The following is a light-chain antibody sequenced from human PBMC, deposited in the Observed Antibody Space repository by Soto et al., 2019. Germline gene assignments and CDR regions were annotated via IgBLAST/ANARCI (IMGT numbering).Light chain of an antibody. J-gene: IGLJ2*01. Sequence: QLVLTQPASVSGSPGQSITISCTRTSSDVGSYNLVSWYQQHPGKAPKLMIYEGSKRPSGVSNRFSGSKSGNTASLTISGLQAEDEADYYCCSYAGSSTYVVFGGGTKLTVL. V-gene: IGLV2-23*01. CDR1: SSDVGSYNL. CDR3: CSYAGSSTYVV. CDR2: EGS.